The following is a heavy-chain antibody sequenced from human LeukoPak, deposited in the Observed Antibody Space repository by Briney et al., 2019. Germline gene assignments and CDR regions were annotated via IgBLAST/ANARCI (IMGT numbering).Heavy chain of an antibody. D-gene: IGHD3-3*01. CDR3: ARGLAYYDFWSGNYYYFYMDV. Sequence: SETLSLTCTVSGGSISSYYWSWIRQPPGKGLEWIVIIYYSARTNYNPSLKSRVTISVDTTNNHFSLKLSSVTAADTAVYYCARGLAYYDFWSGNYYYFYMDVWGKGTTVTVSS. CDR2: IYYSART. CDR1: GGSISSYY. J-gene: IGHJ6*03. V-gene: IGHV4-59*08.